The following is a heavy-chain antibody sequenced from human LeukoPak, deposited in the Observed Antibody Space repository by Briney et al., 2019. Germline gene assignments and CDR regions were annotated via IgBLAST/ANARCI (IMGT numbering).Heavy chain of an antibody. CDR3: ARQRAGPLHYFDY. D-gene: IGHD1-26*01. V-gene: IGHV4-59*08. CDR2: IYYSGST. J-gene: IGHJ4*02. Sequence: SETLSLTCTVSGGSISSYYWSWIRQPPGKGLEWVGYIYYSGSTNYNPSLKSRVTISVDTSKNQFSLRLSSVTAADTAVYYCARQRAGPLHYFDYWGQGTLVTVSS. CDR1: GGSISSYY.